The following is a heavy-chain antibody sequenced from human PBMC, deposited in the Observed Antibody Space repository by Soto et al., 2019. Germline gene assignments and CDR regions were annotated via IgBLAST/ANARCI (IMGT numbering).Heavy chain of an antibody. CDR2: INAGNGNT. CDR1: GYTFTSYA. V-gene: IGHV1-3*01. J-gene: IGHJ3*02. Sequence: ASVKVSCKASGYTFTSYAMHWVRQAPGQRLEWMGWINAGNGNTKYSQKFQGRVTITRDTSASTAYMELSSLRSEDTAVYYCARDTCSGGSCYTPDAFDIWGQGTMVTVSS. CDR3: ARDTCSGGSCYTPDAFDI. D-gene: IGHD2-15*01.